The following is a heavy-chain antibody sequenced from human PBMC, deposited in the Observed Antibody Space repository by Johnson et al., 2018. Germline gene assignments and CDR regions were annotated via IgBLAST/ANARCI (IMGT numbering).Heavy chain of an antibody. CDR2: LSYDGSDK. CDR1: GFSFINYG. Sequence: QVQLVESGGGVVQPGRSLRLSCAASGFSFINYGIHWVRPAPGKGLEWVAVLSYDGSDKYSADSVKGRFPISRDNSKNTLYLQMNSLRTEDTAVYYCAKSRGGYSFGNAFDIWGQGTMVTVSS. CDR3: AKSRGGYSFGNAFDI. J-gene: IGHJ3*02. V-gene: IGHV3-30*18. D-gene: IGHD5-18*01.